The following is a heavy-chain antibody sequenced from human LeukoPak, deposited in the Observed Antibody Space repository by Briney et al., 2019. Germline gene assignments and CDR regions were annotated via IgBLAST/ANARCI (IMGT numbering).Heavy chain of an antibody. D-gene: IGHD6-19*01. CDR3: AKDHSGWEHYFDY. Sequence: GRSLRLSCAASGFTFSSYGMHWGRQAPGKGLEWVAVISYDGSNKYYADSVKGRFTISRDNSKNTLYLQMNSLRAEDTAVYYCAKDHSGWEHYFDYWGQGTLVTVSS. V-gene: IGHV3-30*18. J-gene: IGHJ4*02. CDR2: ISYDGSNK. CDR1: GFTFSSYG.